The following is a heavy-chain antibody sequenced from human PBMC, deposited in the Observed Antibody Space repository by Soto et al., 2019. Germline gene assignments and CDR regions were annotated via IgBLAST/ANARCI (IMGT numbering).Heavy chain of an antibody. CDR2: IYYSGST. V-gene: IGHV4-61*01. D-gene: IGHD1-1*01. CDR3: ARYNWNDAY. CDR1: GGSVSSGSYY. Sequence: ETLSLTCTVSGGSVSSGSYYWSWIRQPPGKGLEWIGYIYYSGSTNYKPSLKSRVTISVDTSKKQFNLKLSSVTAADTAVYYCARYNWNDAYWGQGTLVTVSS. J-gene: IGHJ4*02.